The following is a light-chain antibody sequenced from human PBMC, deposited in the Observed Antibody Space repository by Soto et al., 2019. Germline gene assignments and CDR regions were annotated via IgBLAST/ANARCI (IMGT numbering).Light chain of an antibody. CDR1: EFLSSSY. CDR2: AES. Sequence: EIVLTQSPGTLSLSPGERATLSCRASEFLSSSYLVWYQQKPGQAPRLLVYAESRRATGIPDRFGGSGSATEYTRTINTLEHEDFAGDYCQQQGTFGQGTKLEIK. CDR3: QQQGT. J-gene: IGKJ2*01. V-gene: IGKV3-20*01.